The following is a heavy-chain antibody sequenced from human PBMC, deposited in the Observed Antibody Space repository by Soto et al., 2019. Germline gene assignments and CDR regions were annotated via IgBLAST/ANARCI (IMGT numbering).Heavy chain of an antibody. D-gene: IGHD2-15*01. J-gene: IGHJ4*02. Sequence: QLQLQESGPGLVKPSETLSLTCTVSGGSISSSSYYWGWIRQPPGKGLEWIGSINHSGSTCYNPSLRSRATMSVDTSKSQFSPKLSSVTAADTAVYYCARHGGGSCYSRVNYWGQGTLVTVSS. CDR2: INHSGST. CDR3: ARHGGGSCYSRVNY. V-gene: IGHV4-39*01. CDR1: GGSISSSSYY.